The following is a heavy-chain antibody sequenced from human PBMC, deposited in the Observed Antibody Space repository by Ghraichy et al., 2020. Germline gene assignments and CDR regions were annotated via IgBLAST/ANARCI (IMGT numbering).Heavy chain of an antibody. J-gene: IGHJ4*02. Sequence: GGSLRLSCTASGFTFGDYAMSWFRQAPWKGLEWVGFIRSKAYGGTTEYAASVKGRFTISRDDSKSIAYLQMNSLKTEDTAVYYCTRVPLLRFLEWLSDYWGQGTLVTVSS. CDR2: IRSKAYGGTT. CDR3: TRVPLLRFLEWLSDY. V-gene: IGHV3-49*03. D-gene: IGHD3-3*01. CDR1: GFTFGDYA.